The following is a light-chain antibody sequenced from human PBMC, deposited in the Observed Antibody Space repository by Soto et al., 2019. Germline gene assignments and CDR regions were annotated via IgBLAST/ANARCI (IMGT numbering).Light chain of an antibody. CDR1: QSVSSSY. CDR3: QQYGSSPRR. J-gene: IGKJ1*01. CDR2: GAS. Sequence: EIVLTQSPGTLSLSPGERATLSCRASQSVSSSYLAWYQQKPGQAPRLLIYGASSRATGIPDRFSGSGSGTDFTLTISRLEPEDFAVYYCQQYGSSPRRFGQGTMVEIK. V-gene: IGKV3-20*01.